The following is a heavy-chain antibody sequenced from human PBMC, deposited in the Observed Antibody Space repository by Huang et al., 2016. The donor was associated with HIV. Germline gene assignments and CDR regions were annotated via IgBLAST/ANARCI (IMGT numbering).Heavy chain of an antibody. V-gene: IGHV5-51*03. D-gene: IGHD2-15*01. CDR3: ARRRRGGFDI. J-gene: IGHJ3*02. Sequence: EVQLVQSGAEVKRPGESLKISCKGSRYNFAGYWIGWVRQMPGKGLEWMGSIYFDDSDARYSPSLQGQVTISAATSLYSSYLQWTSLRASDTAIFYCARRRRGGFDIWGQGTLVTVSS. CDR2: IYFDDSDA. CDR1: RYNFAGYW.